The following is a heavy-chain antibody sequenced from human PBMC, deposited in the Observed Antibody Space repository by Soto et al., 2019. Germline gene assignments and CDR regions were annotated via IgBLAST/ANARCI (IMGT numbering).Heavy chain of an antibody. J-gene: IGHJ6*02. CDR3: AKHPPIEYRSLGYGMDV. V-gene: IGHV3-23*01. Sequence: EVQLLESGGDLVQPGESLRLSCAASGITFSSYAMTWVRQAPGKGLEWVSAISSSGGSTYYGDSVKGRFTISRDNSKSTLYLQMNSLRAEDTAVSYCAKHPPIEYRSLGYGMDVWGRGTTVIVSS. D-gene: IGHD3-16*01. CDR1: GITFSSYA. CDR2: ISSSGGST.